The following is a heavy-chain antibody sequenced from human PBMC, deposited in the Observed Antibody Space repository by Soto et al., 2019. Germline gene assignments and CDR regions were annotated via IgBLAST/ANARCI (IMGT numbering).Heavy chain of an antibody. J-gene: IGHJ4*02. D-gene: IGHD6-19*01. CDR2: ISGSGGST. V-gene: IGHV3-23*01. Sequence: PGGSLRLSCAASGFTFSSYAMSWVRQAPGKGLEWVSAISGSGGSTYYADSVKGRFTISRDNSKNTLYLQMNSLRAEDTAVYYCANDFGYSSGWSRFDYWGQGTLVTVSS. CDR3: ANDFGYSSGWSRFDY. CDR1: GFTFSSYA.